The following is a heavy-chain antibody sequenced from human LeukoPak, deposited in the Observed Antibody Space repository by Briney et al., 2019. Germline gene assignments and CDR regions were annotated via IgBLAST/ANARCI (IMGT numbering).Heavy chain of an antibody. D-gene: IGHD3-10*01. V-gene: IGHV3-48*01. CDR3: ARDLWFGERY. CDR2: ITSSSSTI. J-gene: IGHJ4*02. CDR1: GFPFSTYS. Sequence: GGSLRLSCAASGFPFSTYSMNWVRQAPGKGLEWVSYITSSSSTIYYADSVKGRSTISRDNAKNSLYLQMNSLRAEDTAVYYCARDLWFGERYWGQGTLVTVSS.